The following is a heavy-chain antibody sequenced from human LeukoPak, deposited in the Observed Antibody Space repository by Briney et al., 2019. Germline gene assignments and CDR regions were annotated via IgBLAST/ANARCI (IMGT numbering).Heavy chain of an antibody. D-gene: IGHD3-3*01. Sequence: PGGSLRLSCAASGFTVSSNFMSWVRQAPGKGLEWVAVISYDGSNKYYADSVKGRFTISRDNSKNTLYLQMNSLRAEDTAVYYCAREGTLGTIFGVVTHYYYYYMDVWGKGTTVTVSS. J-gene: IGHJ6*03. CDR3: AREGTLGTIFGVVTHYYYYYMDV. CDR1: GFTVSSNF. CDR2: ISYDGSNK. V-gene: IGHV3-30-3*01.